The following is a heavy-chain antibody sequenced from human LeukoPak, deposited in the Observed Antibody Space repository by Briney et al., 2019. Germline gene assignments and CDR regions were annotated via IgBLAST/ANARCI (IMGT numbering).Heavy chain of an antibody. CDR1: GFTFSSYA. CDR3: AKGVFATPGAP. Sequence: GGSLRLSCAASGFTFSSYAMTWFRQAPGKGLEWVSTITGGGGSTYYADSVKGRFTISRDNSKDTLHLLMNSLRAEDTAVYYCAKGVFATPGAPWGQGTLVTVSS. D-gene: IGHD6-13*01. CDR2: ITGGGGST. J-gene: IGHJ5*02. V-gene: IGHV3-23*01.